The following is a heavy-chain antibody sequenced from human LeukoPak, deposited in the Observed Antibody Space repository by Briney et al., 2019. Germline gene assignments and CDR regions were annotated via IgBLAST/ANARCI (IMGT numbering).Heavy chain of an antibody. J-gene: IGHJ3*01. CDR3: ASWPYSVRDPNLVSAFDV. CDR2: IDPEDDET. D-gene: IGHD2-21*01. Sequence: ASVKISCKASGYTFSDYYVHWVQQAPGKGLQWMGYIDPEDDETTFADNFQGRVTLTVDPSIDTAFMELSSLRYDDTAVYYCASWPYSVRDPNLVSAFDVWGQGTMVTVSS. V-gene: IGHV1-69-2*01. CDR1: GYTFSDYY.